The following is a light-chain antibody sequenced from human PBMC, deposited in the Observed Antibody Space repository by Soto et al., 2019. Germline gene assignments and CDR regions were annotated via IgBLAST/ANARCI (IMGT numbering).Light chain of an antibody. V-gene: IGLV2-11*01. CDR1: SSDVGGYNY. Sequence: QSALTQPRSVSGSPGQSVTISCTGTSSDVGGYNYVSWYQHDPGKAPKLMISDVSKRPSGVPDRFSGSKSGNTASLTISRLQAEDEADYYCCSYAGSYSRVFGGGTKLTVL. J-gene: IGLJ3*02. CDR2: DVS. CDR3: CSYAGSYSRV.